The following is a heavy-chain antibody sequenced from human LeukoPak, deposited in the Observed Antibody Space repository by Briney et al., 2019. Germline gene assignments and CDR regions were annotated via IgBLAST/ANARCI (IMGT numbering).Heavy chain of an antibody. CDR3: AKDEYSGYDFGALYYYYGMDV. CDR1: GFTFSSYS. Sequence: GGSLRLSCAASGFTFSSYSMNWVRQAPGKGLEWVSSISSSSSYIYYADSVKGRFTISRDNAKNSLYLQMNSLRAEDTAVYYCAKDEYSGYDFGALYYYYGMDVWGQGTTVTVSS. J-gene: IGHJ6*02. V-gene: IGHV3-21*04. D-gene: IGHD5-12*01. CDR2: ISSSSSYI.